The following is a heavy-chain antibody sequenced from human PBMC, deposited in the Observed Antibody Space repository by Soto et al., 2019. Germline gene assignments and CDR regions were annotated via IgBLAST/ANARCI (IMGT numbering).Heavy chain of an antibody. V-gene: IGHV1-18*01. CDR1: GYTFTSYG. J-gene: IGHJ6*02. CDR2: ISAYNGNT. D-gene: IGHD3-3*01. Sequence: ASVKVSCKASGYTFTSYGISWVRQARGQGLEWMGWISAYNGNTNYAQKLQGRVTMTTDTSTSTAYMELRSLRSDDTAVYYCARDHATYYDFWSGYYFLHYYYGMDVWGQGTTVTVSS. CDR3: ARDHATYYDFWSGYYFLHYYYGMDV.